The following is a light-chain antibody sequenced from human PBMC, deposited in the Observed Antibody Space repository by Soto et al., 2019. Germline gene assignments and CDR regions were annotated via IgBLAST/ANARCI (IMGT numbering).Light chain of an antibody. CDR3: QSDDSSLSGYV. V-gene: IGLV1-40*01. CDR1: SSNIGAGYD. Sequence: QPERTQPPSVSGAPGQRVTISCTGSSSNIGAGYDVHWYQQLPGTAPKLLIYGNSNRPSGVPDRFSGSKSGTSASLAITGLQAEDEADYSCQSDDSSLSGYVVGTGTKVTVL. CDR2: GNS. J-gene: IGLJ1*01.